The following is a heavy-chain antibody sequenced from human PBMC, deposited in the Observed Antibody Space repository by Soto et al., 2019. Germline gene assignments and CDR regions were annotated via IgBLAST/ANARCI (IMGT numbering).Heavy chain of an antibody. J-gene: IGHJ4*02. V-gene: IGHV4-4*07. CDR1: GGSISSYY. CDR2: IYTSGST. CDR3: ARGLSHYDFWSGYVYYFDY. D-gene: IGHD3-3*01. Sequence: SETLSLTCTVSGGSISSYYWSWIRQPAGKGLEWIGRIYTSGSTNYNPSLKSRVTMSVDTSKNQFSLKLSSVTAADTAVYYCARGLSHYDFWSGYVYYFDYWGQGTLVTVSS.